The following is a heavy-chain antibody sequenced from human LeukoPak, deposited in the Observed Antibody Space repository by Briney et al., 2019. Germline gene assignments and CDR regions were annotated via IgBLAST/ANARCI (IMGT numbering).Heavy chain of an antibody. V-gene: IGHV3-7*01. CDR3: AREGTDITMVRGVIYYYYYMDV. D-gene: IGHD3-10*01. CDR1: GFTFSSYW. Sequence: GGSLRLSCAASGFTFSSYWMSWVRQAPGKGLEWVANIKQDGSEKYYVDSVKGRFTISRDNAKNSLYLQMNSLRAEDTAVYYCAREGTDITMVRGVIYYYYYMDVWGKGTMVTISS. J-gene: IGHJ6*03. CDR2: IKQDGSEK.